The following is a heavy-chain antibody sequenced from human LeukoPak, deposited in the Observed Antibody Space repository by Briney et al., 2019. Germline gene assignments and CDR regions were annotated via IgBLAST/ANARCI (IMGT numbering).Heavy chain of an antibody. CDR3: ARALRGVDTYYYYYYMDV. D-gene: IGHD3-10*01. J-gene: IGHJ6*03. V-gene: IGHV1-2*02. CDR2: INPNSGGT. CDR1: GYTFTGYC. Sequence: ASVKVSCKASGYTFTGYCMHWVRQAPGQGLEWMGWINPNSGGTNYAQKFQGRVTMTRDTSISTAYMELSRLRSDDTAVYYCARALRGVDTYYYYYYMDVWGKGTTVTVSS.